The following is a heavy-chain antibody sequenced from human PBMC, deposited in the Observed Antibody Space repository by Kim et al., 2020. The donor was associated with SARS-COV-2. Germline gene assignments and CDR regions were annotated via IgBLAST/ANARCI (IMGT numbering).Heavy chain of an antibody. J-gene: IGHJ3*02. D-gene: IGHD3-22*01. CDR1: VGSISIGGYY. Sequence: SETLSLTCTVSVGSISIGGYYWSWIRQHPGKGLEWIGYIYYSGSTSYNPSLKSRVTISVDTSKNQFSLKLSSVTAADTAGYYCARALGYYDSSGYLHDAFDIWGQGTMVTVSS. V-gene: IGHV4-31*03. CDR3: ARALGYYDSSGYLHDAFDI. CDR2: IYYSGST.